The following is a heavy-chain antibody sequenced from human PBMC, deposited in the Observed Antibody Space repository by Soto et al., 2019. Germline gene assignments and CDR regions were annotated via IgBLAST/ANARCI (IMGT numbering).Heavy chain of an antibody. Sequence: KTSETLSLTCTVSCGSISSNYWTWIRQPPGKGLEWIGYVYNSGSTNYDPSLKSQVTISEDTSKSQFSLKVNSMTAADTAVYYCARYRREAVAGYTLDNWGQGILVTVSS. CDR1: CGSISSNY. V-gene: IGHV4-59*01. CDR3: ARYRREAVAGYTLDN. J-gene: IGHJ4*02. CDR2: VYNSGST. D-gene: IGHD6-13*01.